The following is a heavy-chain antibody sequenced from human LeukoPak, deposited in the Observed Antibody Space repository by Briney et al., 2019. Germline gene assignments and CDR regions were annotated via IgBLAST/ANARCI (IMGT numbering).Heavy chain of an antibody. V-gene: IGHV1-2*02. Sequence: ASVKVSWKASGYTFTGYYMHWVRQAPGQGLEWMGWINPNSGGTNYAQKFQGRVTMTRDTSISTAYMELSRLRSDDTAVYYCARGPPSGIVVVPAAMRNYGMDVWGQGTTVTVSS. CDR3: ARGPPSGIVVVPAAMRNYGMDV. CDR2: INPNSGGT. D-gene: IGHD2-2*01. CDR1: GYTFTGYY. J-gene: IGHJ6*02.